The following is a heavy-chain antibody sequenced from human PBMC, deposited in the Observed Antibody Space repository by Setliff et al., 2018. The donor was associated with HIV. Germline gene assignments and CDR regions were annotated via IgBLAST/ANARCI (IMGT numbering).Heavy chain of an antibody. CDR3: ARDVLDLVISVYGF. CDR2: INHSGST. CDR1: GGSFRGYY. V-gene: IGHV4-34*01. J-gene: IGHJ1*01. D-gene: IGHD3-22*01. Sequence: PSETLSLTCAVYGGSFRGYYWSWIRQHSGKGLEWFGEINHSGSTNYNPSLKSRVTISVDTSKSQFSPELSSVTAADTAVYYCARDVLDLVISVYGFWGQGIPVSVSS.